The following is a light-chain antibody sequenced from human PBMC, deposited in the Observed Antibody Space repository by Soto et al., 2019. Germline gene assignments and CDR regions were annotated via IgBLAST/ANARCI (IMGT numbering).Light chain of an antibody. Sequence: EIVLTQSPGTLSLSPGERATLSCRASQSVSSNYLAWYQQKRGQAPRLLFYGASSMDTSIPTRFSGSGSGTDFTLTISSLEPEEFAVYYCQQYDTSPRTFGQGTKVEI. CDR1: QSVSSNY. CDR2: GAS. V-gene: IGKV3-20*01. J-gene: IGKJ1*01. CDR3: QQYDTSPRT.